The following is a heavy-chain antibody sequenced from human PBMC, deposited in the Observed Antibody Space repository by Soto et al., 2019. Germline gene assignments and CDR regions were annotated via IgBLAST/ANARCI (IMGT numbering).Heavy chain of an antibody. CDR3: AIFLDIVVVVAATRGAWFEP. CDR2: FEPEDGET. CDR1: GYRLTELS. Sequence: GASVKVSCEVSGYRLTELSMHWVRHAPGKGLEWRGGFEPEDGETIYAQKFQGRVTMTEDTSTETAYMELSSLSYEHMGVYYCAIFLDIVVVVAATRGAWFEPWGKGTLVTVSS. V-gene: IGHV1-24*01. D-gene: IGHD2-15*01. J-gene: IGHJ5*02.